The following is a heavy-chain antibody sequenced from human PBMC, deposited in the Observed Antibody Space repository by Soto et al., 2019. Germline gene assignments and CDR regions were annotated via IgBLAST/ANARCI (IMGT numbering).Heavy chain of an antibody. Sequence: GGSLRLSCAASGFTFSNAWMNWVRQAPGKGLEWVGRIKSKTDGGTTDYAAPVKGRFTISRDDSKNTLYLQMNSLKTEDTAVYYCTPAPFYYYDSSGYYWGVDYWGQGTLVTVSS. CDR2: IKSKTDGGTT. CDR1: GFTFSNAW. CDR3: TPAPFYYYDSSGYYWGVDY. D-gene: IGHD3-22*01. V-gene: IGHV3-15*07. J-gene: IGHJ4*02.